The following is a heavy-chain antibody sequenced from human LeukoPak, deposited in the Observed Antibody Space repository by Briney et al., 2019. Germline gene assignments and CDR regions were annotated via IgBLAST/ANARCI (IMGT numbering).Heavy chain of an antibody. Sequence: GESLKISCKGSGYSFTSYCIGWVRQVPGKGLEWMGIIYPGDSDTTYSPSFQGQVTISADKSITTAFLQWGSLKASDAAIYYCARRGYGNYQHTFNYWGQGTLVTVSS. J-gene: IGHJ4*02. CDR3: ARRGYGNYQHTFNY. D-gene: IGHD4-17*01. CDR2: IYPGDSDT. CDR1: GYSFTSYC. V-gene: IGHV5-51*01.